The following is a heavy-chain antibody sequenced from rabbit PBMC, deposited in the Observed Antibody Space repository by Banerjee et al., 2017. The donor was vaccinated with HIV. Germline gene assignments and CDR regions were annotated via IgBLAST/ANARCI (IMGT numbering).Heavy chain of an antibody. J-gene: IGHJ3*01. D-gene: IGHD4-2*01. CDR1: GFSFSSSCY. CDR2: IYTGSSGST. CDR3: ARDRDWTLDL. Sequence: QEQLVESGGDLVKPGASLTLTCTASGFSFSSSCYMCWVRQAPGKGLEWIGCIYTGSSGSTYYASWAKGRFTISKTSSTTVTLQMTSLTAADTATYFCARDRDWTLDLWGQGTLVTVS. V-gene: IGHV1S45*01.